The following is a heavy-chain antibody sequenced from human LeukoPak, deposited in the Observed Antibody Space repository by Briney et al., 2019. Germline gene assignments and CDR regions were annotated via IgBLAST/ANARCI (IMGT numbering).Heavy chain of an antibody. CDR2: IYYSGST. CDR1: HGSINSYY. Sequence: SETLSLTCTVSHGSINSYYWSWIRQPPGKGLEWSGYIYYSGSTNYNPSLKSRVTISLDTSKHQLSLKLSSVTAADTAVYFCARRGYFDGSGLDHWGQGTLVTVSS. CDR3: ARRGYFDGSGLDH. V-gene: IGHV4-59*01. J-gene: IGHJ4*02. D-gene: IGHD3-22*01.